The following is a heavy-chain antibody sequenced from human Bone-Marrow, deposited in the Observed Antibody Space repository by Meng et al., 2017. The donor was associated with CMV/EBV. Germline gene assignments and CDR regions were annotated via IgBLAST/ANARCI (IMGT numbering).Heavy chain of an antibody. J-gene: IGHJ4*02. CDR1: GGTFSSYA. D-gene: IGHD5-12*01. V-gene: IGHV1-69*10. CDR3: ARYSGFDPSSFDY. CDR2: VIPFLGIP. Sequence: SVKVSCKASGGTFSSYAISWVRQAPGQGLEWMGGVIPFLGIPNYAQKFQGRVTITADKSTSTAYMELSSLRSEDTAVYYCARYSGFDPSSFDYWGQGTLVTVSS.